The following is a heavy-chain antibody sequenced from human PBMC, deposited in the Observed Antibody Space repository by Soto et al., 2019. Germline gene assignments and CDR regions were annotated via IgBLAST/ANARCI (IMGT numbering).Heavy chain of an antibody. CDR3: ARGPIARGGNYYYYYGMDV. V-gene: IGHV3-33*01. CDR2: IWYDGSNK. CDR1: GFTFSSYG. Sequence: GGSLRLSCAASGFTFSSYGMHWVRQAPGKGLEWVAVIWYDGSNKYYADSVKGRFTISRDNSKNTLYLQMNSLRAEDTAVYYCARGPIARGGNYYYYYGMDVWGQGTTVTVSS. J-gene: IGHJ6*02. D-gene: IGHD3-10*01.